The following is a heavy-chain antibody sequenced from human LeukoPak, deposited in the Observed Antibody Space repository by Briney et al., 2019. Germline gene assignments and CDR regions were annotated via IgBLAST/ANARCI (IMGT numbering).Heavy chain of an antibody. CDR2: ISSNGRSI. V-gene: IGHV3-23*01. CDR1: GFTFTNHA. J-gene: IGHJ6*04. Sequence: GGSLTLSCAASGFTFTNHAMNWVRQVPGKGLEWVSGISSNGRSIYYTDSVKGRFTISRDNSNNSLNLQMNSLRAEDSAVYHCARGNGSGSWLVDVWGKGTTVTVSS. CDR3: ARGNGSGSWLVDV. D-gene: IGHD3-10*01.